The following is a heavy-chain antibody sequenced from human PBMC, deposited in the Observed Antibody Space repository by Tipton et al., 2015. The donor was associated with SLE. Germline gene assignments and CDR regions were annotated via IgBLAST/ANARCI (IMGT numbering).Heavy chain of an antibody. CDR2: INIRSTYI. CDR1: GFDLINYS. D-gene: IGHD3-22*01. CDR3: ARGGYDHGFDL. Sequence: SLRLSCAASGFDLINYSMNWVRQAPGKGLEWVSSINIRSTYIHYADSVKGRFTISRDNAKNTLYLQINSLRAEDTAVYYCARGGYDHGFDLWGRGTMVTVS. J-gene: IGHJ3*01. V-gene: IGHV3-21*01.